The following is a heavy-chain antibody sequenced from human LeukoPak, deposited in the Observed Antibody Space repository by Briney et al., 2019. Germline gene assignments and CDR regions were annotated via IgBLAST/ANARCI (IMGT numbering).Heavy chain of an antibody. D-gene: IGHD6-13*01. J-gene: IGHJ6*04. V-gene: IGHV3-53*01. CDR1: GFTVSSNY. Sequence: GGSLRLSCAASGFTVSSNYMSRVRQAPGKGLEWVSVIYSGGGTYYADSVKGRFTISRDNSKNTLYLQMNSLRAEDTAVYYCARDVVTAAAGSYYYYGMDVWGKGTTVTVSS. CDR3: ARDVVTAAAGSYYYYGMDV. CDR2: IYSGGGT.